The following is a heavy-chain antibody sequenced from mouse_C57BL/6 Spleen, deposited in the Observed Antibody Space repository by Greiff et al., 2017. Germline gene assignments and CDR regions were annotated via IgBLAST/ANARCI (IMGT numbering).Heavy chain of an antibody. CDR3: ARDGDYDYEGNAMDD. CDR2: ISYDGSN. V-gene: IGHV3-6*01. J-gene: IGHJ4*01. D-gene: IGHD2-4*01. Sequence: ESGPGLVKPSQSLSLTCSVTGYSITSGYYWNWIRQFPGNKLEWMGYISYDGSNNYNPSLKNRIPITRDTSKNQFFLKLNSVTTEDTATYYCARDGDYDYEGNAMDDWGQGTSVTVSS. CDR1: GYSITSGYY.